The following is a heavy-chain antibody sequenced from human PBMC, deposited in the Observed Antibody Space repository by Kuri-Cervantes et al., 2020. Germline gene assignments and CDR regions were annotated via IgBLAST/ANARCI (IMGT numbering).Heavy chain of an antibody. D-gene: IGHD2-21*01. CDR1: GYTFTGYY. Sequence: ASVKVSCKASGYTFTGYYMHWVRQAPGQGLEWMGWINPNSGGTNYAQKFQGRVTMTRDTSISKAYMELSRLRSDDTAVYYCAREGVVAIQGDNNWFDPWGQGTLVTVSS. J-gene: IGHJ5*02. V-gene: IGHV1-2*02. CDR3: AREGVVAIQGDNNWFDP. CDR2: INPNSGGT.